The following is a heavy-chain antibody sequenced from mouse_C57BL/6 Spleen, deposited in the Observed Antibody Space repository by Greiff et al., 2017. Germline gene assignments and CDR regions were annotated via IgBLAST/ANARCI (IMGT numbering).Heavy chain of an antibody. D-gene: IGHD2-14*01. CDR3: TRGYGWYFDV. V-gene: IGHV5-9-1*02. CDR1: GFTFSSYA. CDR2: ISSGGDYI. J-gene: IGHJ1*03. Sequence: EVNVVESGEGLVKPGGSLKLSCAASGFTFSSYAMSWVRQTPEKRLEWVAYISSGGDYIYYADTVKGRFTISRDNARNTLYLQMSSLKSEDTAMYYCTRGYGWYFDVWGTGTTVTVSS.